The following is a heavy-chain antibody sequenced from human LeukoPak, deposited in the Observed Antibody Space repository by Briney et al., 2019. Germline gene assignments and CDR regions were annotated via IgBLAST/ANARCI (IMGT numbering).Heavy chain of an antibody. Sequence: GGSLRLSCAASGFTLKIYPMHWVRQAPGKGLEWLSVISHDGSDKNNVDSVKGRFIISRDNSTKTIYLQLNSLRPEDTAMYYCAREGVQTTVDAFDIWGRGTMVIVSS. D-gene: IGHD4-17*01. CDR2: ISHDGSDK. CDR1: GFTLKIYP. J-gene: IGHJ3*02. CDR3: AREGVQTTVDAFDI. V-gene: IGHV3-30*04.